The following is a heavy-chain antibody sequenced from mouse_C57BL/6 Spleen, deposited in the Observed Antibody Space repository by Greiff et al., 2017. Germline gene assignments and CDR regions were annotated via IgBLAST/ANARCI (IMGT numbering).Heavy chain of an antibody. J-gene: IGHJ1*03. V-gene: IGHV1-64*01. CDR1: GYTFTSYW. D-gene: IGHD1-1*01. CDR3: ARDTTVVATPAFDV. CDR2: IHPNSGST. Sequence: VQLQESGAELVKPGASVKLSCKASGYTFTSYWMHWVKQRPGQGLEWIGMIHPNSGSTNYNEKFKSKATLTVDKSSSTAYMQLSSLTSEDSAVYYCARDTTVVATPAFDVWGTGTTVTVSS.